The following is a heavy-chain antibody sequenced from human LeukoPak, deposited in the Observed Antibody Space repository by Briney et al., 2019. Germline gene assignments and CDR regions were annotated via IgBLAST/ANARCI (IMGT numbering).Heavy chain of an antibody. V-gene: IGHV3-23*01. CDR3: AKDPLYYDSSGYSYYFDY. J-gene: IGHJ4*02. Sequence: GGSLRLSCAASGFTFSSYAMSWVRQAPGKGLEGVSAISGSGGSTYYADSVKGRFTISRDNSKNTLYLQMNSLRAEDTAVYYCAKDPLYYDSSGYSYYFDYWGQGTLVTVSS. CDR1: GFTFSSYA. D-gene: IGHD3-22*01. CDR2: ISGSGGST.